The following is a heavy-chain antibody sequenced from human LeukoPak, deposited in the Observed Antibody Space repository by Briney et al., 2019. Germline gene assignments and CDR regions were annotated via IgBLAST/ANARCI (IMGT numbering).Heavy chain of an antibody. Sequence: GGSLRLSCAASGFTFSSYSMNWVRQAPGKGLEWVSSISSSSSYIYYADSVKGRFTISRDNSKNTLYLQMNSLRAEDTAVYYCARQGKVDYYDSSGFDYWGQGTLVTVSS. CDR1: GFTFSSYS. V-gene: IGHV3-21*01. CDR3: ARQGKVDYYDSSGFDY. J-gene: IGHJ4*02. D-gene: IGHD3-22*01. CDR2: ISSSSSYI.